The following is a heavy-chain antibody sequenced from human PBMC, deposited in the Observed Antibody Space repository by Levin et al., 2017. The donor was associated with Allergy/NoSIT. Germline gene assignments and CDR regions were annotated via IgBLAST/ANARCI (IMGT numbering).Heavy chain of an antibody. CDR1: GGSISSYY. Sequence: PSETLSLTCTVSGGSISSYYWSWIRQPPGKGLEWIGYIYYSGSTNYNPSLKSRVTISVDTSKNQFSLKLSSVTAADTAVYYCARSPREWLLYRYYYYGMDVWGQGTTVTVSS. V-gene: IGHV4-59*01. D-gene: IGHD3-3*01. CDR2: IYYSGST. CDR3: ARSPREWLLYRYYYYGMDV. J-gene: IGHJ6*02.